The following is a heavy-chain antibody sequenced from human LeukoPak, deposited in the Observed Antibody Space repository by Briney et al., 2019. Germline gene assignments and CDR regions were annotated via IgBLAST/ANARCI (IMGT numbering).Heavy chain of an antibody. CDR3: ARRRGSSGWYRGNYFDY. Sequence: GESLKISCKGSGYSFTSYWIGWVRQMPGKGLEWMGIIYPGDSDTRYSPSFQGQVTISADKSISTAYLQWSSLKASDTAMYYCARRRGSSGWYRGNYFDYWGQGTLGTVSS. V-gene: IGHV5-51*01. D-gene: IGHD6-19*01. CDR2: IYPGDSDT. J-gene: IGHJ4*02. CDR1: GYSFTSYW.